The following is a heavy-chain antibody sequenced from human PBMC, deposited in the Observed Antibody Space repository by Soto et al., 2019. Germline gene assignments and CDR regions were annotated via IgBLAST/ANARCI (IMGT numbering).Heavy chain of an antibody. CDR1: GYIFTDYY. D-gene: IGHD3-9*01. CDR3: ARVHLSILTGHPRFDS. J-gene: IGHJ5*01. V-gene: IGHV1-2*06. CDR2: INPNSGGT. Sequence: ASVKVSYKASGYIFTDYYMHWVRQAPGQELGWMGRINPNSGGTNYAQKFQGRVTMTRDTSISTAYMELSSLRSEDTAVYYCARVHLSILTGHPRFDSWGQGTLVIVSS.